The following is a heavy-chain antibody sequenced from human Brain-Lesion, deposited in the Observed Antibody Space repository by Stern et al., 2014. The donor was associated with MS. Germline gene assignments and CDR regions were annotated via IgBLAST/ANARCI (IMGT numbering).Heavy chain of an antibody. CDR2: ITWDGGST. Sequence: EVPLLESGGAVVQPGGSLRLSCAASGFTFDDYATHWVRQAPGKGLGWVSLITWDGGSTSYTDSVKGRFSISRDNRKSFLYLQMNSLRPEDTALYYCAGGLGFWGRGTLVTVSS. D-gene: IGHD2-21*01. V-gene: IGHV3-43D*03. J-gene: IGHJ4*02. CDR1: GFTFDDYA. CDR3: AGGLGF.